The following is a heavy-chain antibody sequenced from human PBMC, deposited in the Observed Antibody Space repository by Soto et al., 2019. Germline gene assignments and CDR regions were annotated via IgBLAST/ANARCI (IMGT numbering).Heavy chain of an antibody. Sequence: KQSQTLSLPCAISGDSVSSNSAAWTWIRQSPSRGLEWLGRTYYRSKWYNDYAVSVKSRITINPDTSKNQFSLQLNSVTPEDTAVYYCARDPPVVIFGPPWFDPWGQGTLVTVSS. CDR3: ARDPPVVIFGPPWFDP. V-gene: IGHV6-1*01. J-gene: IGHJ5*02. CDR1: GDSVSSNSAA. CDR2: TYYRSKWYN. D-gene: IGHD3-3*01.